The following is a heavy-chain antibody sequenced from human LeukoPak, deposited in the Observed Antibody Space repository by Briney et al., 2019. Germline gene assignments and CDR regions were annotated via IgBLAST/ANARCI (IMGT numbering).Heavy chain of an antibody. CDR2: IFYSAST. D-gene: IGHD3-10*01. V-gene: IGHV4-39*01. CDR3: ARRAAGVGDFDY. J-gene: IGHJ4*02. CDR1: AGSISSSSYY. Sequence: SETLTLTCTVSAGSISSSSYYWGWNRQPPGKGLEWIVSIFYSASTYYNPFLKSRVDMSVDTSKKRFSLNLSSVTAADTAVCYCARRAAGVGDFDYWGQGTLVSVSS.